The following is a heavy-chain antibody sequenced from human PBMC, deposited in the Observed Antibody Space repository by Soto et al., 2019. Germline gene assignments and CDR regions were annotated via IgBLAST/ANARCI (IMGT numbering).Heavy chain of an antibody. D-gene: IGHD6-19*01. J-gene: IGHJ5*02. Sequence: QVQLQESGPGLVKPSGTLSLTCAVSGDSVSSPYYWCWVRQPPGRGLEWIGEVFHTGTTSYNPSLRSRVTISMDKSINHFSLDLSSVTAADTAVYYCARSAGWYAIHAWGPGTLV. V-gene: IGHV4-4*02. CDR3: ARSAGWYAIHA. CDR1: GDSVSSPYY. CDR2: VFHTGTT.